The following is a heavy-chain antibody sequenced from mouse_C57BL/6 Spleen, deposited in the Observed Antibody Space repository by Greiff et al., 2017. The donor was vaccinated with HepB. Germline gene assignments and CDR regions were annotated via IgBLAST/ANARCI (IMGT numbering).Heavy chain of an antibody. D-gene: IGHD2-3*01. CDR3: ARNRIYDGYYDY. Sequence: EVKLVESGGGLVKPGGSLKLSCAASGFTFSSYAMSWVRQTPEKRLEWLATISDGGSYTYYPDNVKGRFTISRDNAKNNLYLQMSHLKSEDTAMYYCARNRIYDGYYDYWGQGTTLTVSS. V-gene: IGHV5-4*03. CDR2: ISDGGSYT. J-gene: IGHJ2*01. CDR1: GFTFSSYA.